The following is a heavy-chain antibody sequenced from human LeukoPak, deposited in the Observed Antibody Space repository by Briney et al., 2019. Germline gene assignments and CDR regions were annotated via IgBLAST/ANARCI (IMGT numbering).Heavy chain of an antibody. J-gene: IGHJ4*02. D-gene: IGHD3-22*01. V-gene: IGHV1-2*02. CDR2: INPNSGGT. CDR3: ARESSMDYDSSGPNFDY. Sequence: ASVKVSCKASGYTFTGYYMHWVRQAPGQGLEWMGWINPNSGGTNYAQKFQGRVTMTRDTSISTAYMELSRLRSDDTAVYYCARESSMDYDSSGPNFDYWGQGTLVTVSS. CDR1: GYTFTGYY.